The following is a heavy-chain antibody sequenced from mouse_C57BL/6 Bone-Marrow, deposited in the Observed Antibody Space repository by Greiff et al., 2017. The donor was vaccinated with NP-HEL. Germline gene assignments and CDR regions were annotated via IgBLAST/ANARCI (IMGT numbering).Heavy chain of an antibody. CDR1: GYTFTSYW. V-gene: IGHV1-72*01. CDR3: ASGYFYSYAIDY. J-gene: IGHJ4*01. CDR2: IDPNSGGT. Sequence: QVQLQQPGAELVKPGASVKLSCKASGYTFTSYWMHWVKQRPGRGLEWIGRIDPNSGGTKYNEKFKSKATLTVDKSSSPAYMQLSSLTSEDSAVYYCASGYFYSYAIDYWGQGTSVTVSS. D-gene: IGHD2-3*01.